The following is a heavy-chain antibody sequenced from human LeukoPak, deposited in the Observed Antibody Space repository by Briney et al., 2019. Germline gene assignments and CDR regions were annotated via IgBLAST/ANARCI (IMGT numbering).Heavy chain of an antibody. CDR2: IYYSGST. V-gene: IGHV4-59*11. CDR1: GGSISSHY. J-gene: IGHJ5*02. CDR3: ARDYDRYSPGWFDP. Sequence: SETLSLTCTVSGGSISSHYWSWIRQPPGKGLEWIGYIYYSGSTNYNPSLKSRVTISVDTSKNQFSLKLSSVTAADTAMYYCARDYDRYSPGWFDPWGQGTLVTVSS. D-gene: IGHD5-24*01.